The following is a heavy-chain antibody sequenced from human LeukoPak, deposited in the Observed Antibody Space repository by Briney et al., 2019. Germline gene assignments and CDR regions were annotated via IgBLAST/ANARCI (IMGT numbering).Heavy chain of an antibody. Sequence: PSETLSLTCTVSGGSISSYYWSWIRQPPGKGLEWIGYIYHSGSTYYNPSLKSRVTISVDRSKNQFSLKLSSVTAADTAVYYCASSSTSRNAGYYFDYWGQGTLVTVSS. CDR2: IYHSGST. V-gene: IGHV4-59*12. CDR1: GGSISSYY. J-gene: IGHJ4*02. D-gene: IGHD2-2*01. CDR3: ASSSTSRNAGYYFDY.